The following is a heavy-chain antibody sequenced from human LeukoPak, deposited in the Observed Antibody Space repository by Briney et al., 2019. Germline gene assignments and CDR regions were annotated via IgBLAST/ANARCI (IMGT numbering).Heavy chain of an antibody. CDR3: ARQPAVQTRGFDY. CDR2: IYYSGST. V-gene: IGHV4-39*01. CDR1: GGSISSSSYY. J-gene: IGHJ4*02. D-gene: IGHD3-10*01. Sequence: SETLSLTCTVSGGSISSSSYYWGWIRQPPGKGLEWIGSIYYSGSTYYNPSLKSRVTISVDTSKNQFSLKLSPVTAADTAVYYCARQPAVQTRGFDYWGQGTLVTVSS.